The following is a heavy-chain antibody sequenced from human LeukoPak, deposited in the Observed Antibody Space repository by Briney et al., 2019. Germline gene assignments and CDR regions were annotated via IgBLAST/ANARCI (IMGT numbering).Heavy chain of an antibody. CDR3: AKDRDCSGDNCWRAFDM. V-gene: IGHV3-30*02. Sequence: PGGSLRLSCAASGFTFSNYGMQWVRQAPGKGLEWVAFIRYDGSNIFYADSVKGRSTISRDNSKSTLYLQMNSLRAEDTAVYYCAKDRDCSGDNCWRAFDMWGRGTTVTVSS. CDR2: IRYDGSNI. J-gene: IGHJ3*02. D-gene: IGHD2-15*01. CDR1: GFTFSNYG.